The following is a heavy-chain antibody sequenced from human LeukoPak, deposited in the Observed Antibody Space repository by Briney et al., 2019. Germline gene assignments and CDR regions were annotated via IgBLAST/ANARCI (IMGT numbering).Heavy chain of an antibody. CDR3: ARQFYYDSGGSHY. CDR1: GGSISSSSYY. D-gene: IGHD3-22*01. Sequence: SESLSLTCTVSGGSISSSSYYWGWIRQPPGMGLEWIGSIFYSGSTYYNPSLESRVTISVDTSKNQFSLKLSSVTAADTAVYYCARQFYYDSGGSHYWGQGTLVTVSS. CDR2: IFYSGST. V-gene: IGHV4-39*01. J-gene: IGHJ4*02.